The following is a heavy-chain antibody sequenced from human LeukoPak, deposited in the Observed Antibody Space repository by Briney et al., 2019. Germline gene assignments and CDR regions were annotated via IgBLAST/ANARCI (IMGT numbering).Heavy chain of an antibody. V-gene: IGHV3-30*02. CDR2: IRYDGSNK. CDR3: AKDEAYSSSYNWFDP. J-gene: IGHJ5*02. D-gene: IGHD6-13*01. Sequence: GGSLRLSCAASGFTFSSYGVHWVRQAPGKGLEWVAFIRYDGSNKYYADSVKGRFTISRDNSKNTLYLQMNSLRAGDTAVYYCAKDEAYSSSYNWFDPWGQGTLVTVSS. CDR1: GFTFSSYG.